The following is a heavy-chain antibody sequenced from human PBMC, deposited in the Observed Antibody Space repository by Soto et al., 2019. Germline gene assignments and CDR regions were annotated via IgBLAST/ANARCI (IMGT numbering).Heavy chain of an antibody. CDR2: IYSDGST. Sequence: EVQLVESGGGLVQPGESLRLSCAASGFIVSNNYMTWVRQAPGKGLEWVSLIYSDGSTFYVDSVKGRFTISRHKSNNTVYLQMSGLRPEDTAVYYCARGVRSGWSHYVDFWGQGTLVTVSS. J-gene: IGHJ4*02. V-gene: IGHV3-53*04. CDR3: ARGVRSGWSHYVDF. D-gene: IGHD6-19*01. CDR1: GFIVSNNY.